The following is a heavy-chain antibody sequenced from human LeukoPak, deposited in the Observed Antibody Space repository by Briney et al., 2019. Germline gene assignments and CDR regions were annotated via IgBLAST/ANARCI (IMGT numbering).Heavy chain of an antibody. D-gene: IGHD2-2*01. CDR3: ARVRGYCSSTSCLDDAFDI. CDR1: GYSISSGYY. CDR2: IYHSGST. V-gene: IGHV4-38-2*02. J-gene: IGHJ3*02. Sequence: SETLSLTCTVSGYSISSGYYWGWIRQPPGKGLEWIGSIYHSGSTYYNPSLKSRVTISVDTSKNQFSLKLSSVTAADTAVYYCARVRGYCSSTSCLDDAFDIWGQGTMVTVSS.